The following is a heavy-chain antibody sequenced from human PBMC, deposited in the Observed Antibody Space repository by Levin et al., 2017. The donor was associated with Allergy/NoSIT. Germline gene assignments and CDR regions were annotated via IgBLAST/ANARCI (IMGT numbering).Heavy chain of an antibody. Sequence: SGGSLRLSCATSGFTFSDYGMHWVRQAPGKGLEWVAMIWYDGTNKYYTDSVQGRFTISRDNSKNTLYLQMDTLRAEDTAVYYCARWLSSPTESTLDYWGQGSLVTVSS. CDR1: GFTFSDYG. V-gene: IGHV3-33*01. D-gene: IGHD3-22*01. J-gene: IGHJ4*02. CDR2: IWYDGTNK. CDR3: ARWLSSPTESTLDY.